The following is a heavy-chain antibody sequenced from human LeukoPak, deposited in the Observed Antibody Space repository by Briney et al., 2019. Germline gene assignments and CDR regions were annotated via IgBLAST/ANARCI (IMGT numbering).Heavy chain of an antibody. Sequence: PGGSLRLSCAASGFTFSSYSMNWVHQAPGKGLEWVSSISSSSSYIYYADSVKGRFTISRDNAKNSLYLQMNSLRAEDTAVCYCARADSSGYFDWGQGTLVTVSS. CDR3: ARADSSGYFD. CDR1: GFTFSSYS. V-gene: IGHV3-21*01. D-gene: IGHD3-22*01. J-gene: IGHJ4*02. CDR2: ISSSSSYI.